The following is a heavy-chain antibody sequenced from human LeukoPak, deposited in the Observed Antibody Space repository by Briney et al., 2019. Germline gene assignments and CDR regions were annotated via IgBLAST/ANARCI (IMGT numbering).Heavy chain of an antibody. Sequence: GSSVKVSCKASGGTFSSYAISWVRQAPGQGLEWMGGIIPIFGTANYAQKLQGRVTITTDESTSTAYMELSSLGSEDTTVYYCARDMRVAVAGTGNYYYYMDVWGKGTTVTVSS. D-gene: IGHD6-19*01. CDR1: GGTFSSYA. CDR2: IIPIFGTA. CDR3: ARDMRVAVAGTGNYYYYMDV. J-gene: IGHJ6*03. V-gene: IGHV1-69*05.